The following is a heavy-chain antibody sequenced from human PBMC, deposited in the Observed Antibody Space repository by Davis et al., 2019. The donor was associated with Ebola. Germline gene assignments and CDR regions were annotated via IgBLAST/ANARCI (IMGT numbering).Heavy chain of an antibody. CDR2: ISANNGKT. Sequence: ASVKVSCKASGYTFTSYGISWVRQAPGQGLEWMGWISANNGKTNYVQKVQGRVTMTTDTSTSTAYMELRSLRSDDTAVYYCARDLGGMIEALGWFDPWGQGTLVTVSS. J-gene: IGHJ5*02. CDR3: ARDLGGMIEALGWFDP. CDR1: GYTFTSYG. V-gene: IGHV1-18*01. D-gene: IGHD3-22*01.